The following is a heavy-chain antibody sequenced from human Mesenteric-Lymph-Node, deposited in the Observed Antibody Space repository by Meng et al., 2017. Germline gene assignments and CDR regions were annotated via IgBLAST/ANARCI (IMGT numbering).Heavy chain of an antibody. CDR2: ISDSGSTT. Sequence: GESLKISCAASGFTFNTYAMSWVRQAPGKGLEWVSGISDSGSTTYYADSVKGRFTISKDNSKNTLYLQMNSLRAEDTALYYCAKYAVYSTSWYTYYFDYWGQGTLVTVSS. D-gene: IGHD6-19*01. CDR1: GFTFNTYA. CDR3: AKYAVYSTSWYTYYFDY. V-gene: IGHV3-23*01. J-gene: IGHJ4*02.